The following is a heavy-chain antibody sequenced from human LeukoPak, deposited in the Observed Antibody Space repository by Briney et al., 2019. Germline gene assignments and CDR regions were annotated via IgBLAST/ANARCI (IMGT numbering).Heavy chain of an antibody. J-gene: IGHJ6*03. CDR3: ARDGGGMAAHYYYYHLDA. CDR1: GGSITSDTYY. D-gene: IGHD6-6*01. V-gene: IGHV4-39*07. CDR2: IYSSGTT. Sequence: SETLSLTCTVTGGSITSDTYYWAWIRQPPGKGLEWIGSIYSSGTTHYSPPLRSRVTISLDTSRNQFSLNLNAVTTADTAVYYCARDGGGMAAHYYYYHLDAWGAGTTVTVSS.